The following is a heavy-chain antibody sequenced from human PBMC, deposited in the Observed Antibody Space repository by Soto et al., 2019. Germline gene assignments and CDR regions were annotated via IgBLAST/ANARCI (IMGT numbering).Heavy chain of an antibody. V-gene: IGHV3-7*01. Sequence: GGSLRLSCAASGFTFSRYWMNWVRQAPGKGLEWVANIKQDGTEKNYVDSVKGRFTISRDNARSSLYLQMDSLRAEGTAVYFCARGDTPMITGMDSFDIWGQGTMVTVSS. D-gene: IGHD5-18*01. CDR3: ARGDTPMITGMDSFDI. CDR1: GFTFSRYW. J-gene: IGHJ3*02. CDR2: IKQDGTEK.